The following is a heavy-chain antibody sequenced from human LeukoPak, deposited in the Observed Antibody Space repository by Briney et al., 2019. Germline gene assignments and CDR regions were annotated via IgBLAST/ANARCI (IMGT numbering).Heavy chain of an antibody. CDR1: GYTFTSYG. J-gene: IGHJ5*02. V-gene: IGHV1-69*05. CDR2: IIPIFGTA. D-gene: IGHD2-15*01. CDR3: ASTYCSGGSCYSGGRFWFDP. Sequence: SAKVSCKASGYTFTSYGISWVRQAPGQGLEWMGGIIPIFGTANYAQKFQGRVTITTDESTSTAYMELSSLRSEDTAVYYCASTYCSGGSCYSGGRFWFDPWGQGTLVTVSS.